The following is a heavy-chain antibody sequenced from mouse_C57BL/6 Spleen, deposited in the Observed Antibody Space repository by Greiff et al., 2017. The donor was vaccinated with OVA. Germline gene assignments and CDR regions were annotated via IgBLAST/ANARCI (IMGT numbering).Heavy chain of an antibody. CDR1: GYTFTDYE. D-gene: IGHD2-4*01. CDR2: IDPETGGT. Sequence: QVQLQQSGAELVRPGASVTLSCKASGYTFTDYEMHWVKQTPVDGLEWIGAIDPETGGTAYNQKFKGKAILTADKSSSTAYMELRSLTSEDSAVYYGRRGDYPLYAMDYWGQGTSVTVAA. J-gene: IGHJ4*01. CDR3: RRGDYPLYAMDY. V-gene: IGHV1-15*01.